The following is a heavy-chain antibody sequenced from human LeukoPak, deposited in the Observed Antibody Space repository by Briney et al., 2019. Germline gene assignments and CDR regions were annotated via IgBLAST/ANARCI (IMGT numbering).Heavy chain of an antibody. D-gene: IGHD6-19*01. J-gene: IGHJ6*02. CDR3: ARDAVAGTVWRVSGYYYGMDV. V-gene: IGHV4-30-2*01. Sequence: SQTLSLTCAVSGGSIGSGGYSWSWIRQPPGKGLEWIGYIYHSGSTYYNPSLKSRVTISVDRSKNQFSLKLSSVTAADTAVYYCARDAVAGTVWRVSGYYYGMDVWGQGTTVTVSS. CDR2: IYHSGST. CDR1: GGSIGSGGYS.